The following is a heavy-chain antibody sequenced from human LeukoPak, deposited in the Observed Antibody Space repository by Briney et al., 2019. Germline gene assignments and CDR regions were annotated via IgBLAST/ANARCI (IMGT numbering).Heavy chain of an antibody. CDR2: IWADGSNK. Sequence: GGSLRLSCAASGFIFSCCGLHWVRQAPGRGLEWVAVIWADGSNKYYADSVKGRFTISRDNSKNTLYLQMNSLRAEDTAVYYCARASAPSDAFDIWGQGTMVTVSS. V-gene: IGHV3-33*01. D-gene: IGHD3-3*01. CDR1: GFIFSCCG. J-gene: IGHJ3*02. CDR3: ARASAPSDAFDI.